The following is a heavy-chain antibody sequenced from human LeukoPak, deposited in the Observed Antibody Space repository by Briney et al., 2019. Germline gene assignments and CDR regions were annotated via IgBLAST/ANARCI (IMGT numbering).Heavy chain of an antibody. CDR2: INVDGTAE. Sequence: SGGSLRLSCAASGSSFSTIYMSWVRQTPGQGLEWVANINVDGTAEYYVDSVKGRFTISRDNAKNSLYLQMNSLRAEDTAVYYCARGAVYQLVLYFDYWGQGTLVTVSS. J-gene: IGHJ4*02. CDR3: ARGAVYQLVLYFDY. D-gene: IGHD6-6*01. V-gene: IGHV3-7*03. CDR1: GSSFSTIY.